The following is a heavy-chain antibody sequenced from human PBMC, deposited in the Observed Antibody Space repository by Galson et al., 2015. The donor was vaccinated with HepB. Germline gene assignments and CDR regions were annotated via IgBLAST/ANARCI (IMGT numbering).Heavy chain of an antibody. D-gene: IGHD2-21*01. V-gene: IGHV3-48*02. J-gene: IGHJ3*02. CDR1: GFTFSTYA. CDR3: ARDHDWAIDI. Sequence: SLRLSCAASGFTFSTYAMNWVRQAPGKGLESISYIRAGSSIIPYADSAKGRFTISRDDARSSLYLEMNSLRDEDTAVYYCARDHDWAIDIWGQGTLVTVSP. CDR2: IRAGSSII.